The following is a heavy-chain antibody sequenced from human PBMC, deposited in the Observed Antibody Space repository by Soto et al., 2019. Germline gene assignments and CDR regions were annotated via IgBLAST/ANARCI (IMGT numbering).Heavy chain of an antibody. CDR2: IYYSGST. Sequence: ASETLSLTCTVSGGSVSSGRYYWRWIRQPPGKGLEWIGYIYYSGSTNYNPSLKSRVTISVDTSKNQFSLKLSSVTAADTAVYYCARDDGRRYYDSSGYIPFDYWGQGTLVTVSS. CDR1: GGSVSSGRYY. J-gene: IGHJ4*02. D-gene: IGHD3-22*01. CDR3: ARDDGRRYYDSSGYIPFDY. V-gene: IGHV4-61*01.